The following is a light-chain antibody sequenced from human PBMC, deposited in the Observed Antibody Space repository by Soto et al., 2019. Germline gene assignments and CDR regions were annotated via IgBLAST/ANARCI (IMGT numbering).Light chain of an antibody. Sequence: QSVLTQPPSASGTPGQRVTISCSGSSSNLGSNTVNWYQQLPGTAPKLLIYENNNRPSGVPDRFSGSKSDTSASLAITGLQADDEADYYCQSYDSTLSDVVFGGGTKLTVL. CDR2: ENN. J-gene: IGLJ2*01. V-gene: IGLV1-44*01. CDR1: SSNLGSNT. CDR3: QSYDSTLSDVV.